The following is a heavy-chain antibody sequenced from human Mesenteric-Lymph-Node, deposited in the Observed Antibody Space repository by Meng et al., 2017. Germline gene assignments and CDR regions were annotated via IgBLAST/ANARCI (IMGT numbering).Heavy chain of an antibody. V-gene: IGHV1-69*02. CDR3: IRGADWFDP. J-gene: IGHJ5*02. CDR2: IIPILGIA. CDR1: GGTFSSYT. Sequence: QVPLVQSGAGVKKPGSSVKVSCKASGGTFSSYTISWVRQAPGQGLEWMGRIIPILGIANYAQKFQGRVTMMIDTPTTTAYMELRSLRSDDTAVYYCIRGADWFDPWGQGTLVTVSS.